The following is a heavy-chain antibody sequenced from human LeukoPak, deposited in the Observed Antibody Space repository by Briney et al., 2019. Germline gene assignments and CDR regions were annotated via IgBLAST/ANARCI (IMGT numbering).Heavy chain of an antibody. CDR1: GFTFSSYG. D-gene: IGHD6-13*01. CDR3: AKDTGYDSSWYFSDY. V-gene: IGHV3-30*02. CDR2: IRYDGSNR. Sequence: GGSLRLSCAASGFTFSSYGMHWVRQAPGKGLEWVAFIRYDGSNRYYADSVKGRFTISRDNSKNTLYLQMNSLSAEDTAVYYCAKDTGYDSSWYFSDYWGQGTLVTVSS. J-gene: IGHJ4*02.